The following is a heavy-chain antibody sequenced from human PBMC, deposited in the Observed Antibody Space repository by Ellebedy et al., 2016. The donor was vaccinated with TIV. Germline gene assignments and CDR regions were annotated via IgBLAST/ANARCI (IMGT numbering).Heavy chain of an antibody. CDR1: GFTFSSYA. CDR2: ISGSGGST. CDR3: AKGEMATKVAIYYFDY. V-gene: IGHV3-23*01. D-gene: IGHD5-24*01. Sequence: GGSLRLSXAASGFTFSSYAMSWVRQAPGKGLEWVSAISGSGGSTYYADSVKGRFTISRDNSKNTLYLQMNSLRAEDTAVYYCAKGEMATKVAIYYFDYWGQGTLVTVSS. J-gene: IGHJ4*02.